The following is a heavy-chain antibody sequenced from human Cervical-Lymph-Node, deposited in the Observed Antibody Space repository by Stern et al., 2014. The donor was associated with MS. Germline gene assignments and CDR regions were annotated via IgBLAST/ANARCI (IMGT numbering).Heavy chain of an antibody. D-gene: IGHD1-26*01. V-gene: IGHV1-69*01. CDR2: ISPILGTD. Sequence: VQLVQSGAEVKKPGSSVKVSCKASAGTFSSYPISWVRQAPGKGLEWMGGISPILGTDNYAQKFQGRVTITADESSNTVYMEVSSLTSEDTAIYYCARKAGGGNYYIGDYWGQGTLVTVSS. CDR1: AGTFSSYP. J-gene: IGHJ4*02. CDR3: ARKAGGGNYYIGDY.